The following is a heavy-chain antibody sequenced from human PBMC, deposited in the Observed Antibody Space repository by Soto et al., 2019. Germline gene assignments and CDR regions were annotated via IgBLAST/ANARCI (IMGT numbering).Heavy chain of an antibody. J-gene: IGHJ4*02. CDR2: IIPIFGTA. CDR1: GGTFSSYA. V-gene: IGHV1-69*01. CDR3: ARGITIFGVVEGIDY. D-gene: IGHD3-3*01. Sequence: QVQLVQSGAEVKKPGSSVKVSCKASGGTFSSYAISWVRQAPGQGLEWMGGIIPIFGTANYAQKLQGRVTITADESTSTAYMELRSLRSDDTAVYYWARGITIFGVVEGIDYWGQGPLVTVSS.